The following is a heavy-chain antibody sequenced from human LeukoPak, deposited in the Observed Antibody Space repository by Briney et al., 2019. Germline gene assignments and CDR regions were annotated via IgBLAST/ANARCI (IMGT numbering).Heavy chain of an antibody. V-gene: IGHV4-59*08. CDR1: GGSISTYY. D-gene: IGHD6-13*01. Sequence: PSETLSPTCTVSGGSISTYYWSWIRQPPGKGLEWIGYISYSGSTNYNPSLTSRVTISVDTSKDQFSLKLSSVTAADTAAYYCASSSSWGTFDYWGQGTLVTVSS. J-gene: IGHJ4*02. CDR3: ASSSSWGTFDY. CDR2: ISYSGST.